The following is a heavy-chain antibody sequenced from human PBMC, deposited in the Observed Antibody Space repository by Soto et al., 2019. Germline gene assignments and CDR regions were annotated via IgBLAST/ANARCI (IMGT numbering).Heavy chain of an antibody. CDR3: AKDGCSSTSCYLGFDP. J-gene: IGHJ5*02. V-gene: IGHV3-9*01. Sequence: DVQLVESGGGLVQPGRSLRLSCAASGFTFDDYAMHWVRQAPGKGLEWVSGISWNSGSIGYADSVKGRFTISRDNAKNSLYLQMNSLRAEDTALYYCAKDGCSSTSCYLGFDPWGQGTLVTVSS. CDR2: ISWNSGSI. CDR1: GFTFDDYA. D-gene: IGHD2-2*01.